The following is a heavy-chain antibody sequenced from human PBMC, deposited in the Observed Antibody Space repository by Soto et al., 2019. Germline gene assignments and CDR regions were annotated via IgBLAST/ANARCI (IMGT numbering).Heavy chain of an antibody. Sequence: SETLSLTCAVYGGSFSGYYWSWIRQPPGKGLEWIGEINHSGSTNYNPSLKSRVTISVDTSKNQFSLKLSSVTAADTAVYYCARARRERLDYWGQGTLVTVSS. D-gene: IGHD1-1*01. J-gene: IGHJ4*02. CDR3: ARARRERLDY. CDR1: GGSFSGYY. V-gene: IGHV4-34*01. CDR2: INHSGST.